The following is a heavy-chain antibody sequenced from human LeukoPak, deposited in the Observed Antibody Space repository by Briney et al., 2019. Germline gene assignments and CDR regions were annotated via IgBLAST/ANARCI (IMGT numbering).Heavy chain of an antibody. CDR3: ARTASGSYTDY. Sequence: GASVKVSCKASGYTFTDYYMHWVRQAPGQGLECVGWINPNNGATNYAQKFQGRVTMTCDTSISTAYMELTSLRSDDTAVYYCARTASGSYTDYWGQGTLVTVSS. CDR2: INPNNGAT. D-gene: IGHD1-26*01. CDR1: GYTFTDYY. J-gene: IGHJ4*02. V-gene: IGHV1-2*02.